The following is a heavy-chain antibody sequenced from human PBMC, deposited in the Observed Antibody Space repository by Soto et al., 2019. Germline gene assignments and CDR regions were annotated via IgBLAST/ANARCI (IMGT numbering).Heavy chain of an antibody. CDR3: AKEDVGGYYYSGL. V-gene: IGHV3-23*01. J-gene: IGHJ4*02. Sequence: LRLSCAASGFTFSNYVMSWVRQAPGKGLEWVSSISNSGGGTYYADSVRGRFTISRDNSKNTLYLQMNSLRAEDTAVYYCAKEDVGGYYYSGLWGRGTLVTVSS. CDR1: GFTFSNYV. CDR2: ISNSGGGT. D-gene: IGHD1-26*01.